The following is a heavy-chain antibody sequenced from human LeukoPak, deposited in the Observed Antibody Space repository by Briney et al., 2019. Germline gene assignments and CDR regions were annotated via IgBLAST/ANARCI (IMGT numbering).Heavy chain of an antibody. J-gene: IGHJ4*02. CDR3: ARQKLYGDFFDF. D-gene: IGHD4-17*01. CDR2: LSNSGST. Sequence: PSETLSLTSTVSGGSISSSSYYWGWLRHTPGKGLEWIGSLSNSGSTYYNPSLNGRVTISVDTSKNQFSLKLTSVTAADTAVYYCARQKLYGDFFDFWGQGILVTVSS. V-gene: IGHV4-39*07. CDR1: GGSISSSSYY.